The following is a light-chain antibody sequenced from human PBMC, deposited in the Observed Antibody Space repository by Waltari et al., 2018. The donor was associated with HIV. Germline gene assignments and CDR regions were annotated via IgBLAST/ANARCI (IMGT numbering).Light chain of an antibody. CDR1: QSISNW. Sequence: DIQMTQSLSTLSASVGDRVTLTCRASQSISNWLAWYQQKPSNAPKLLIYKASTLEGGVPSRFRGSGSGTEFTLTINSLQPDDFATYFCQQYYLSPWTFGQGARV. J-gene: IGKJ1*01. CDR3: QQYYLSPWT. V-gene: IGKV1-5*03. CDR2: KAS.